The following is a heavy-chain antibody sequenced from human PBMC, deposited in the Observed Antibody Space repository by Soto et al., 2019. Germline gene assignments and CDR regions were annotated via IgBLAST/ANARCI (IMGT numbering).Heavy chain of an antibody. V-gene: IGHV3-23*01. CDR1: GFTFSSYA. D-gene: IGHD3-22*01. Sequence: PGGSLRLSCAASGFTFSSYAMSWVRQAPGKGLEWVSAISGSGGNTYYADSVKGRFTISRDNSKNTLYLQMNSLRAEDTAVYYCASLAGYYYDSSGYYPHDYWGQGTLVTVSS. CDR2: ISGSGGNT. CDR3: ASLAGYYYDSSGYYPHDY. J-gene: IGHJ4*02.